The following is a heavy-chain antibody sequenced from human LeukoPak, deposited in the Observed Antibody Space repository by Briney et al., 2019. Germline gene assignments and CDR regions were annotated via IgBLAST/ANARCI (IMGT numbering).Heavy chain of an antibody. CDR3: AKLTSYSSSWYRWFDP. V-gene: IGHV3-30*02. CDR1: GFTFSSYG. Sequence: GGSLRLSCAASGFTFSSYGMHWVRQAPGKGLEWVAFIRYDGSNKYYADSVKGRFTISRDNSKKTLYLQMNSLRAEDTAVYYCAKLTSYSSSWYRWFDPWGQGTPVTVSS. J-gene: IGHJ5*02. D-gene: IGHD6-13*01. CDR2: IRYDGSNK.